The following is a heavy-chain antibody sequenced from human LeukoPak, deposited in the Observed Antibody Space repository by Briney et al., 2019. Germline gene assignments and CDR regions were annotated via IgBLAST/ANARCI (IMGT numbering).Heavy chain of an antibody. CDR2: IYYRGST. D-gene: IGHD2-8*01. CDR3: ARDRGNGRGWFDP. J-gene: IGHJ5*02. Sequence: SETLSLTCTVSGGSISSGGYYWSWIRQHPGKGLEWIAHIYYRGSTYYHPSLKGRVSMSIDTSQNQFSLKLNSVTAADTAVYYCARDRGNGRGWFDPWGQGTLVTVSS. V-gene: IGHV4-31*03. CDR1: GGSISSGGYY.